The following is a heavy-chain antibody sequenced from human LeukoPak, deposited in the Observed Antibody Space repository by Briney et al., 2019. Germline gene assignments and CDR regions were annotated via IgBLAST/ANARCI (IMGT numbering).Heavy chain of an antibody. CDR3: AREWIQQYYYYGMDV. J-gene: IGHJ6*02. CDR1: GFTFSSYW. D-gene: IGHD5-18*01. CDR2: IKQDGSEK. V-gene: IGHV3-7*01. Sequence: GGSLRLSCAASGFTFSSYWMSWVRQAPGKGLEWVASIKQDGSEKYYVDSVKGRFTISRDNAKNSLYLQMNSLRAEDTAGYYCAREWIQQYYYYGMDVWGQGTTVTVSS.